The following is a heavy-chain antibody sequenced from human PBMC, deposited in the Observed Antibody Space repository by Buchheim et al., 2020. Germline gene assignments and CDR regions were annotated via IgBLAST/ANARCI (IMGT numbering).Heavy chain of an antibody. CDR3: AREPYWGARYSYGLDY. CDR2: ISSSSYI. CDR1: GFTFSSYS. J-gene: IGHJ4*02. D-gene: IGHD5-18*01. V-gene: IGHV3-21*01. Sequence: EVQLVESGGGLVKPGGSLRLSCAASGFTFSSYSMNWVRQAPGKGLEWVSSISSSSYIYYADSVKGRFTISRDNAKNSLYLQMNNLRAEDTAVYYCAREPYWGARYSYGLDYWGQGTL.